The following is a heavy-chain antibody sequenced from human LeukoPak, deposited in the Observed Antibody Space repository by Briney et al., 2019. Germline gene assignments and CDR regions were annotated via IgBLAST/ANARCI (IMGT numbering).Heavy chain of an antibody. J-gene: IGHJ4*02. Sequence: GGSLRLSCAASGFASSVYWMSWVRQAPGKGLEWVSAISGSGGSTYYADSVKGRFTISRDNSKNTLYLQMNSLRAEDTAVYYCATPRAALGGYWGQGTLVTVSS. CDR2: ISGSGGST. CDR1: GFASSVYW. CDR3: ATPRAALGGY. V-gene: IGHV3-23*01. D-gene: IGHD6-25*01.